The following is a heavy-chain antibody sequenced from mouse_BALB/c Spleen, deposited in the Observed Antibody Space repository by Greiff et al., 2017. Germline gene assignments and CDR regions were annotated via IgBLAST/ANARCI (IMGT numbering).Heavy chain of an antibody. D-gene: IGHD1-2*01. CDR1: GYSITSGYY. V-gene: IGHV3-6*02. J-gene: IGHJ4*01. CDR3: ARPFITTATYAMDY. Sequence: VQLKQSGPGLVKPSQSLSLTCSVTGYSITSGYYWNWIRQFPGNKLEWMGYISYDGSNNYNPSLKNRISITRDTSKNQFFLKLNSVTTEDTATYYCARPFITTATYAMDYWGQGTSVTVSS. CDR2: ISYDGSN.